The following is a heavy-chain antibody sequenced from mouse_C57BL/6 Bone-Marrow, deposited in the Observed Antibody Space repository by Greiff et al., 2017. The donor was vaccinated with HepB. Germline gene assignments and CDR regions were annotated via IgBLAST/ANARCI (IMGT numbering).Heavy chain of an antibody. J-gene: IGHJ3*01. Sequence: QVQLKESGAELARPGASVKLSCKASGYTFTSYGISWVKQRTGQGLEWIGEIYPRSGNTYYNEKFKGKATLTADKSSSTAYMELRSLTSEDSAVYFCAREDYGSSYEGAYWGQGTLVTVSA. V-gene: IGHV1-81*01. CDR3: AREDYGSSYEGAY. D-gene: IGHD1-1*01. CDR2: IYPRSGNT. CDR1: GYTFTSYG.